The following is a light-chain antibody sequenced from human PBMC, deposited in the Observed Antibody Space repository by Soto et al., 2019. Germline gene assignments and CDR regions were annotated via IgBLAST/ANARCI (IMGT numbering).Light chain of an antibody. CDR1: QSVSSN. J-gene: IGKJ5*01. V-gene: IGKV3-15*01. Sequence: EIVMTQSPATLSVSPGERATLSCRASQSVSSNLAWYQQKPGQAPRLLIYGASTRATGIPARFSGSGSGTEFTLTISSLQSEDFAVYYCQQYNNWRFGQGTRLEIK. CDR2: GAS. CDR3: QQYNNWR.